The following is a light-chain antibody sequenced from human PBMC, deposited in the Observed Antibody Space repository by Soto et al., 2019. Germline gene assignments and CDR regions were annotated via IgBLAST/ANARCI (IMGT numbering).Light chain of an antibody. CDR1: SGSIANNY. Sequence: NFMLTQPHSVSESPGKTVIISGTRRSGSIANNYVQWYQLRPDSAPITVIYGDSQRPSGVPDRFSGHIDRSSTSASHAISRLQSDDEADYYCHSFCDSNQVFGGGTTVTV. CDR2: GDS. CDR3: HSFCDSNQV. J-gene: IGLJ2*01. V-gene: IGLV6-57*03.